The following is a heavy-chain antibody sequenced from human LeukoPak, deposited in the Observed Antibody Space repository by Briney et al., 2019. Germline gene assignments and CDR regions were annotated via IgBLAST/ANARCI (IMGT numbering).Heavy chain of an antibody. V-gene: IGHV3-23*01. CDR1: GFTFSSYA. D-gene: IGHD6-19*01. J-gene: IGHJ4*02. CDR2: ISGSGGST. Sequence: HPGGSLRLSCAASGFTFSSYAVSWVRQAPGKGLEWVSAISGSGGSTYYADSVKGRFTISRDNSKNTLYLQMNSLRAEDTAVYYCAKFKTVGRYSSGWYYFDYWGQGTLVTVSS. CDR3: AKFKTVGRYSSGWYYFDY.